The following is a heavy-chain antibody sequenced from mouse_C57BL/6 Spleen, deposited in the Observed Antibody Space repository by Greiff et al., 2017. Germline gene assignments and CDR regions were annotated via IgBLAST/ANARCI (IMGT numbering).Heavy chain of an antibody. CDR3: TRAATVVAPPWDFDV. CDR2: IDPETGGP. CDR1: GYTFTDYE. J-gene: IGHJ1*03. V-gene: IGHV1-15*01. Sequence: QVQLQQSGAELVRPGASVTLSCKASGYTFTDYEMHWVKQTPVHGLEWIGAIDPETGGPAYNQKFKGKDILTAAKSSSTAYMELRSLTSEVSAVYYGTRAATVVAPPWDFDVWGTGTTVTVSS. D-gene: IGHD1-1*01.